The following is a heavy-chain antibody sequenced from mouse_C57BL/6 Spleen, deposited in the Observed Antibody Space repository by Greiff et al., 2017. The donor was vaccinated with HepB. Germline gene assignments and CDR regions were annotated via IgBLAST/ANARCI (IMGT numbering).Heavy chain of an antibody. CDR3: TRVNSNSYYFDY. V-gene: IGHV6-6*01. J-gene: IGHJ2*01. CDR2: IRNKANNHAT. CDR1: GFTFSDAW. D-gene: IGHD2-5*01. Sequence: EVKVVESGGGLVQPGGSMKLSCAASGFTFSDAWMDWVRQSPEKGLEWVAEIRNKANNHATYYAESVKGRFTISRDDSKSSVYLQMNSLRAEDTGIYYCTRVNSNSYYFDYWGQGTTLTVSS.